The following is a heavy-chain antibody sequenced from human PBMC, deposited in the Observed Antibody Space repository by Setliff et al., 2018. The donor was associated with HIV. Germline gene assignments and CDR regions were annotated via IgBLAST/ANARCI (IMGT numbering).Heavy chain of an antibody. CDR1: GGTFSSYA. Sequence: GASVKVSCKASGGTFSSYAISWVRQAPGQGLEWMGGIIPILGIANYAQKFQGRVTITADESTSTAYMELSSLRSEDTAVYYCAVRDIVARRGGGYYGMDVWGQGTTVTVSS. D-gene: IGHD5-12*01. V-gene: IGHV1-69*10. J-gene: IGHJ6*02. CDR2: IIPILGIA. CDR3: AVRDIVARRGGGYYGMDV.